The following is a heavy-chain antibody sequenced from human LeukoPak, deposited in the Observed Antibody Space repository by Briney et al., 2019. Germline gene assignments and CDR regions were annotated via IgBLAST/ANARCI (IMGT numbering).Heavy chain of an antibody. J-gene: IGHJ4*02. D-gene: IGHD2-15*01. Sequence: GESLKISCKGSGYSFTSYWIGWVSQMPGKGLEWMGIIYPGDSDTRYSPSFQGQVTISADKSISTAYLQWSSLKASDTAMYYCARHLAVYCSGGSCYGPSPFDYWGQGTLVTVSS. CDR2: IYPGDSDT. V-gene: IGHV5-51*01. CDR1: GYSFTSYW. CDR3: ARHLAVYCSGGSCYGPSPFDY.